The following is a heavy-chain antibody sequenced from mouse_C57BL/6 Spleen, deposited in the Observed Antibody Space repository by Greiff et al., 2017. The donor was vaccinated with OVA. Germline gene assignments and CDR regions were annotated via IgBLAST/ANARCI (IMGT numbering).Heavy chain of an antibody. D-gene: IGHD1-1*01. J-gene: IGHJ2*01. CDR3: ARQGDYYGSSPFDY. Sequence: DVHLVESGGGLVKPGGSLKLSCAASGFTFSDYGMHWVRQAPEKGLEWVAYISSGSSTIYYADTVKGRFTISRDNAKNTLFLQMTSLRSEDTAMYYCARQGDYYGSSPFDYWGQGTTLTVSS. CDR2: ISSGSSTI. V-gene: IGHV5-17*01. CDR1: GFTFSDYG.